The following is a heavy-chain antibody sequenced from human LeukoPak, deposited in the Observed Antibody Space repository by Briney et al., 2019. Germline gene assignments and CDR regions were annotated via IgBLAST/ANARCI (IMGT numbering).Heavy chain of an antibody. D-gene: IGHD3-22*01. Sequence: SETLSLTCTVSGGSISSYYWSWIRQPPGKGLEWIGYIYYSGSTNYNPSLRSRVTISVDTSKNQFSLDLRSVTAADTAVYYCARGPHYHDSSGNAPSYSYAMDVWGQGTTVTVSS. V-gene: IGHV4-59*01. J-gene: IGHJ6*02. CDR3: ARGPHYHDSSGNAPSYSYAMDV. CDR2: IYYSGST. CDR1: GGSISSYY.